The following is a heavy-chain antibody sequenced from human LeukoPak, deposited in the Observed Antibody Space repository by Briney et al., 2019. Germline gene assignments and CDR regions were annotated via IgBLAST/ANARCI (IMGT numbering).Heavy chain of an antibody. D-gene: IGHD3-3*01. V-gene: IGHV3-66*02. CDR3: ARSALGYRFLEWLFLFDY. J-gene: IGHJ4*02. CDR1: GFTVSSNY. Sequence: PGGSLRLSCAASGFTVSSNYMSWVRQAPGKGLEGVSVIYSGGSTYYADSVKGRFTISRDNSKNTLYLQMNSLRAEDTAVHYCARSALGYRFLEWLFLFDYWGQGTLVTVSS. CDR2: IYSGGST.